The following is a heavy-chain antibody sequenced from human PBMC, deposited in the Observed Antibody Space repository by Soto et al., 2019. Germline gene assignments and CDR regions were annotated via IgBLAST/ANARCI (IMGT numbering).Heavy chain of an antibody. CDR1: GYSFATYG. Sequence: GASVKVSCKASGYSFATYGFSWVRLAPGQGLECVGWISAHNGDTHYSQKFQGRVTLTTDTSTNTGYMELRSLTSDDTAVYFCATEPIYYNDGSGYYPLGHWGQGTLVTVSS. CDR3: ATEPIYYNDGSGYYPLGH. CDR2: ISAHNGDT. V-gene: IGHV1-18*04. J-gene: IGHJ4*02. D-gene: IGHD3-22*01.